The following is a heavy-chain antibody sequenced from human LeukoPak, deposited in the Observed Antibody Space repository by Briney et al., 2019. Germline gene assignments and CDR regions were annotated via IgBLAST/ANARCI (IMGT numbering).Heavy chain of an antibody. CDR1: GFTFSSYA. CDR2: ISGSGGST. V-gene: IGHV3-23*01. J-gene: IGHJ4*02. Sequence: GGSLRLSCAASGFTFSSYAMSWVGKAQGKGLEWVSAISGSGGSTYYADSVKGRFTISRDNSKNTLYLQMNSLRAEDTAVYYCASEVSSTPDFWGQGTLVTVSS. D-gene: IGHD5/OR15-5a*01. CDR3: ASEVSSTPDF.